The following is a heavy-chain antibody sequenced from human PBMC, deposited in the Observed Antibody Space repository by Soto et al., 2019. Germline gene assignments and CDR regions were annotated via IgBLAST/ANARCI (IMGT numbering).Heavy chain of an antibody. D-gene: IGHD3-3*01. CDR1: GYTFTSYD. J-gene: IGHJ5*02. V-gene: IGHV1-8*01. CDR2: MNPNSGNT. CDR3: ARGPRDHYDFWSGYYPANWFDP. Sequence: ASVKVSCKASGYTFTSYDINWVRQATGQGLEWMGWMNPNSGNTGYAQKFQGRVTMTRNTSISTAYMELSSLRSEDTAVYYCARGPRDHYDFWSGYYPANWFDPWGQGTLVTVSS.